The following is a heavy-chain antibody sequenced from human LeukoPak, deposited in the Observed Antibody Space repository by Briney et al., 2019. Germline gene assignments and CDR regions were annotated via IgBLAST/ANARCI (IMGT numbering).Heavy chain of an antibody. Sequence: GGSLRLSCAASGFTFSNYNMNWVRQAPGKGLEWVSSISSSSSYIYYADSVKGRFTISRDNTKKSLYLQMNSLRAEDTAVYYCARDSPYGTAGYWGQGTLVTVSS. CDR3: ARDSPYGTAGY. J-gene: IGHJ4*02. D-gene: IGHD2-8*02. CDR2: ISSSSSYI. CDR1: GFTFSNYN. V-gene: IGHV3-21*01.